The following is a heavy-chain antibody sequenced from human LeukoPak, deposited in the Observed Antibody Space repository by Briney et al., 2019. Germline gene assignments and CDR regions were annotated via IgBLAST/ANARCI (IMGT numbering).Heavy chain of an antibody. V-gene: IGHV4-30-2*01. CDR3: ARGAPPQN. J-gene: IGHJ4*02. CDR1: GGSISSGGYY. CDR2: IYHSGST. Sequence: SETLSLTCTVSGGSISSGGYYWSWIRQPPGKGLEWIGYIYHSGSTYYNPSLKSRLTISVDRSKNQFSLKLSSVTAADTAVYYCARGAPPQNWGQGTLVTVSP.